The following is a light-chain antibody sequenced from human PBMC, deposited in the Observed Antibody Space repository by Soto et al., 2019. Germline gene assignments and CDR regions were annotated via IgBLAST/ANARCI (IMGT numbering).Light chain of an antibody. CDR3: SAYSSSSPVVV. CDR1: SSDVGSYNF. CDR2: DVS. V-gene: IGLV2-14*01. Sequence: QSALTQPASVSGSPGQSITISCTGTSSDVGSYNFVSWYQQHPGKVPKLMIYDVSNRPSGISNRFSGSKSGNTASLTISGLQAEDEADYYCSAYSSSSPVVVFGGGTKLTVL. J-gene: IGLJ2*01.